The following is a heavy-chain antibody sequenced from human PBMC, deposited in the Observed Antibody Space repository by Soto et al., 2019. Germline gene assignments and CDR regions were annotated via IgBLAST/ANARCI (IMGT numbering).Heavy chain of an antibody. Sequence: EVPLVDSGGGLVQPGGSLRLSCAASGFTFSAYWMSWVRQAPGKGLEWVAHIKPDGTEKYYVDSVMGRFAISRDNVENSLHLQMNGLRAEDTAVYYCVAWGDSSTLWGRGNVVTVSS. CDR3: VAWGDSSTL. J-gene: IGHJ4*02. V-gene: IGHV3-7*01. D-gene: IGHD3-22*01. CDR1: GFTFSAYW. CDR2: IKPDGTEK.